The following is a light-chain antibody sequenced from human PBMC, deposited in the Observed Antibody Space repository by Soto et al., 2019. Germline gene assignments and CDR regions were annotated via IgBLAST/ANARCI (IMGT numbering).Light chain of an antibody. CDR2: AAS. CDR1: QSVNTY. J-gene: IGKJ1*01. CDR3: QQGYSNPWT. V-gene: IGKV1-39*01. Sequence: DIHMTQSPSSLSAPLGDRVTITFRASQSVNTYLHWYKQKPGKAPKLLIFAASNLQSGVPSRFSGSGSGTNFTLSLNSLQPEDFATYYCQQGYSNPWTFGQGTKVDI.